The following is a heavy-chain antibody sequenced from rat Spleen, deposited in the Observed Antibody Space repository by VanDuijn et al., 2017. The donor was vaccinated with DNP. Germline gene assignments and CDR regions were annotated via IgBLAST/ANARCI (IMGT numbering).Heavy chain of an antibody. CDR3: VREIFGVDY. V-gene: IGHV4-2*01. CDR1: GFNFNEYW. CDR2: INKDSSIK. J-gene: IGHJ2*01. D-gene: IGHD4-3*01. Sequence: EVKLVESGGGLVQPGSSLKLSCAASGFNFNEYWMGWVRQAPGKGLEWIGEINKDSSIKKYSPTLKEKFTISRDNARNTLYLQMSKLGSEDTAIYYCVREIFGVDYWGQGVMVTVSS.